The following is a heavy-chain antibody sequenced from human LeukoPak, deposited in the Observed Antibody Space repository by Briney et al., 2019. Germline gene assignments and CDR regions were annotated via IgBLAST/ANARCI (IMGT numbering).Heavy chain of an antibody. D-gene: IGHD1-26*01. V-gene: IGHV3-15*07. CDR2: IKSKPDGGTT. CDR3: TTGLGGSSWDYYYYYMDV. Sequence: PGGSLRLSCTASGFTFSNAWMNWVRQAPGKGLEWVGRIKSKPDGGTTDYAAPVKGRFTISRDDSKNTLYLQMNSLKTEDTAVYYCTTGLGGSSWDYYYYYMDVWGKGTTVTVS. CDR1: GFTFSNAW. J-gene: IGHJ6*03.